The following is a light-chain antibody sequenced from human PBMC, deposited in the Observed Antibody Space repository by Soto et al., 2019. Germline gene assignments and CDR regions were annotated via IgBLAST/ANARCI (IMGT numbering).Light chain of an antibody. J-gene: IGKJ2*01. CDR3: QQYYSTPPGYT. CDR2: WAS. CDR1: QSVLYSSNNKNY. Sequence: DIVMTQSPDSLAVSLGERATINCKSSQSVLYSSNNKNYLAWYQQKPGQPPKLLIYWASTRESGVPDRFSGSGSGTDFTLDISSLQAEDVAVYYCQQYYSTPPGYTCGQGTKLEIK. V-gene: IGKV4-1*01.